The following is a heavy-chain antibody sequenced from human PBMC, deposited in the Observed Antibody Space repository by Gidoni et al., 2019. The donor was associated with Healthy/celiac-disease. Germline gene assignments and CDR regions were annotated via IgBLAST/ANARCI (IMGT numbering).Heavy chain of an antibody. D-gene: IGHD3-22*01. CDR1: GGSFSGYY. J-gene: IGHJ1*01. Sequence: QVQLQQWGAGLLKPSETLSLTCAVYGGSFSGYYWSWIRQPPGKGLEWIGEINHSGSTNYNPSLKSRVTISVDTSKNQFSLKLSSVTAADTAVYYCARLSGYYKGEYFQHWGQGTLVTVSS. CDR2: INHSGST. V-gene: IGHV4-34*01. CDR3: ARLSGYYKGEYFQH.